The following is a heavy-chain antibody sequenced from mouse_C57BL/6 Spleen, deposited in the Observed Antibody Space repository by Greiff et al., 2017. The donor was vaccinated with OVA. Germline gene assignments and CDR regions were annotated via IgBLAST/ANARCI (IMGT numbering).Heavy chain of an antibody. Sequence: VQLQQSGPELVKPGASVKISCKASGYTFTDYYMNWVKQSPGKSLEWIGDINPNNGGTSYNQKFKGKATLTVDKSSSTAYMELRSLTSEDASVYYCARGPYGNYNYWGQGTTLTVSS. CDR3: ARGPYGNYNY. V-gene: IGHV1-26*01. J-gene: IGHJ2*01. CDR2: INPNNGGT. D-gene: IGHD2-1*01. CDR1: GYTFTDYY.